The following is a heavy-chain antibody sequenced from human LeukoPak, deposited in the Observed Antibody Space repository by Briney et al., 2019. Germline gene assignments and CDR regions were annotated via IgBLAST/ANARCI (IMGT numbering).Heavy chain of an antibody. D-gene: IGHD6-13*01. CDR1: GDSISSGYY. V-gene: IGHV4-38-2*02. J-gene: IGHJ4*02. CDR3: ARVPGAAAGNFDY. Sequence: PSETLSLTCTVSGDSISSGYYWGWIRQPPGKGLEWIGSIYHSGSTYYNPSLKSRVTISVDTSKNQFSLKLSSVTAADTAVYYCARVPGAAAGNFDYWGQGTLVTVSS. CDR2: IYHSGST.